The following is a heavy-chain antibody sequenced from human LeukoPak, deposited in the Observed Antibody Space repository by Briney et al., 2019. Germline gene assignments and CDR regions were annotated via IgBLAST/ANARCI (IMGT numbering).Heavy chain of an antibody. CDR1: GYSISSGYY. Sequence: SETLSLTCAVSGYSISSGYYWGWIRQPPGKGLEWIGSIYHSRSTYYNPSLKSRVTISVDTSKNQFSLKLSSVTAADTAVYYCAAGIPYNWNDGIFDYWGQGTLVTVSS. CDR3: AAGIPYNWNDGIFDY. J-gene: IGHJ4*02. D-gene: IGHD1-20*01. CDR2: IYHSRST. V-gene: IGHV4-38-2*01.